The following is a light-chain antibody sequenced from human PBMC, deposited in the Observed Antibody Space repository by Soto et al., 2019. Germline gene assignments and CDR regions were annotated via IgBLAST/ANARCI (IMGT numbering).Light chain of an antibody. V-gene: IGKV3-20*01. CDR2: GVS. Sequence: EIVLTQSPGTLSLSPGERATLSCRAVQSVSSSYLAWYQQKPGQAPRLLIFGVSNRATGIPDRFSGSGSGTDFTLTISRLEPEDFAVYYCGQFVSAPPRTFGQGTKVDIK. CDR3: GQFVSAPPRT. J-gene: IGKJ1*01. CDR1: QSVSSSY.